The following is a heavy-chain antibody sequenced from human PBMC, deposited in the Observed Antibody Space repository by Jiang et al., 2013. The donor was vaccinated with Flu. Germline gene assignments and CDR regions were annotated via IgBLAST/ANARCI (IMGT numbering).Heavy chain of an antibody. D-gene: IGHD3-10*01. J-gene: IGHJ4*02. Sequence: NYAQKFQGRVTITADESTSTAYMELSSLRSEDTAVYYCARDMGLIRITMVRGVTSSLSNWGQGTLVTVSS. CDR3: ARDMGLIRITMVRGVTSSLSN. V-gene: IGHV1-69*01.